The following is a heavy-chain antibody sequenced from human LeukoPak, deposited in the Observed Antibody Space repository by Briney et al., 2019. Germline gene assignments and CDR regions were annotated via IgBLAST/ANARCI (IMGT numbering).Heavy chain of an antibody. J-gene: IGHJ4*02. CDR3: ARGLGAVASDY. Sequence: ASVKVSCKASGYTFTNYGFTWVRQAPGQGLEWMGWITAYTGNTNYAQKLQGRVTMTTDTSTSTAYMELRSLRSDDTAVYYCARGLGAVASDYWGQGTLVTVSS. CDR1: GYTFTNYG. V-gene: IGHV1-18*01. CDR2: ITAYTGNT. D-gene: IGHD6-19*01.